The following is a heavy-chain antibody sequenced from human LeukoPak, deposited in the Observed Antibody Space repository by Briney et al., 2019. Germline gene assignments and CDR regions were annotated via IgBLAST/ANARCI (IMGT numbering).Heavy chain of an antibody. Sequence: GGSVKVSSKASGFTFPSSSVQWVRQDRGQRLEWIGWIVVGSGNTNYAQKFQERVTITRDMSTSTAYMELSSLRSEDTAVYYCAAPSRIQLDYWGQGTLVTVSS. CDR2: IVVGSGNT. CDR3: AAPSRIQLDY. CDR1: GFTFPSSS. D-gene: IGHD5-18*01. V-gene: IGHV1-58*01. J-gene: IGHJ4*02.